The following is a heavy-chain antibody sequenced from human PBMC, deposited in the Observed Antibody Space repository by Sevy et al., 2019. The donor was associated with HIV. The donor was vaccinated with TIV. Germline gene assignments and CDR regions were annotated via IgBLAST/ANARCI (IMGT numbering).Heavy chain of an antibody. V-gene: IGHV3-48*02. D-gene: IGHD3-10*01. CDR1: GFRFRDYR. Sequence: GGSLRLSCAASGFRFRDYRMNWVRQAPGKGLEWVSYFTISSNTINYADSVKGRFTISRDNGRNSLYLQINSLRHEDTAVYYCARDRGRGEVALDLWGQGTLVTVSS. CDR3: ARDRGRGEVALDL. CDR2: FTISSNTI. J-gene: IGHJ5*02.